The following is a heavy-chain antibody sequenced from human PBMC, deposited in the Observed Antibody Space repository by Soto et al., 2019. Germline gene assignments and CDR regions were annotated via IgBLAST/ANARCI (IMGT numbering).Heavy chain of an antibody. D-gene: IGHD3-3*01. CDR2: IKQDGSEK. V-gene: IGHV3-7*01. CDR3: ARMILEWLSALYYMDV. Sequence: QPACSLRLACAASGVSVCIYLMSLSLQTKGKGLEWVANIKQDGSEKYYVDSVKGRFTISRDNAKNSLYLQMNSLRAEDTAVYSCARMILEWLSALYYMDVWGKGTTVTVSS. J-gene: IGHJ6*03. CDR1: GVSVCIYL.